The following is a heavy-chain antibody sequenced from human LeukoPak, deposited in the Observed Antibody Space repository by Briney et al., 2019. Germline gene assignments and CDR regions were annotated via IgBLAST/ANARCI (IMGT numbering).Heavy chain of an antibody. V-gene: IGHV3-23*01. Sequence: GGSLRLSCAISGFIFNTNGMNWVRQSPGKRLEWLATIAGGDESTYYADSVKGRFAISRDNSKNTVFLHMNSLRVEDTAVYYCARGVYWSLDYWGQGTPVTVSS. CDR1: GFIFNTNG. J-gene: IGHJ4*02. CDR2: IAGGDEST. CDR3: ARGVYWSLDY. D-gene: IGHD1-1*01.